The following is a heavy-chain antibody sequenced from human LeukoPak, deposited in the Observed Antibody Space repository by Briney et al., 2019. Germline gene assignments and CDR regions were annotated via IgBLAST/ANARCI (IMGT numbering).Heavy chain of an antibody. Sequence: GGSLSLSCAASGFTFNNYSKSWVRQAPGKGLEWVSTITGSGGSTYSADSVKGRLTISRDNSKNTLYLQMNSLRADDTALYYCARNQDSSWYYYYMDGWVKGTTVTVSS. D-gene: IGHD6-13*01. CDR1: GFTFNNYS. CDR2: ITGSGGST. V-gene: IGHV3-23*01. J-gene: IGHJ6*03. CDR3: ARNQDSSWYYYYMDG.